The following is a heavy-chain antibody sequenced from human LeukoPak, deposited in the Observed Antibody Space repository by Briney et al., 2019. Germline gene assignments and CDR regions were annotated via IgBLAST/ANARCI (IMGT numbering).Heavy chain of an antibody. CDR1: GYTFTGYY. D-gene: IGHD4-17*01. CDR3: ARDGVGGVYGDYGYFDL. V-gene: IGHV1-2*02. Sequence: ASVKVSCKASGYTFTGYYMHWVRRAPGQGLEWMGWINPNSGGTNYAQKFQGRVTMTRDTSISTAYMELSRLRSDDTAVYYCARDGVGGVYGDYGYFDLWGRGTLVTVSS. CDR2: INPNSGGT. J-gene: IGHJ2*01.